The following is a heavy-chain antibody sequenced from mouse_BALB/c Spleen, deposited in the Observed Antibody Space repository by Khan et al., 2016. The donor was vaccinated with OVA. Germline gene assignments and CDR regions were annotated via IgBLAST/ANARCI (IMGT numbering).Heavy chain of an antibody. CDR3: ARTARIKY. D-gene: IGHD1-2*01. V-gene: IGHV3-1*02. CDR2: ITYSGST. CDR1: GYSITSGYG. J-gene: IGHJ2*01. Sequence: EVQLQQSGPGLVKPSQSLSLTCTVTGYSITSGYGWNWIRQFPGNKLEWMGYITYSGSTNYNPSLKSRISITRDTSKNQFFLQLNSVTTENTATYYCARTARIKYWGKGTTLTVSS.